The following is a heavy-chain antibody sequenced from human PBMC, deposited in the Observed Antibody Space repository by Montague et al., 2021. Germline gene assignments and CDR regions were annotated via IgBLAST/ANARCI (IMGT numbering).Heavy chain of an antibody. J-gene: IGHJ6*03. V-gene: IGHV6-1*01. CDR1: GDSVSSNSVA. CDR3: ARRQRQAWAHSSSSPQYYYYYMDV. Sequence: CAISGDSVSSNSVAWNWIRQSSSRGLEWLGRTYYRSKWYNDYAVSVKSRITINPDTSKNQFSLQLNSVTPEDTAVYYCARRQRQAWAHSSSSPQYYYYYMDVWGKGTTVTVSS. CDR2: TYYRSKWYN. D-gene: IGHD6-6*01.